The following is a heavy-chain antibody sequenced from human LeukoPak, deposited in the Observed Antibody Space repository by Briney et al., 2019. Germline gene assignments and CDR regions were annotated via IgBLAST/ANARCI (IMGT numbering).Heavy chain of an antibody. V-gene: IGHV1-3*01. CDR2: INAGNGNT. J-gene: IGHJ4*02. CDR1: GYTFTIYA. Sequence: ASGKVSCKASGYTFTIYAMHWVRQAPGQRLEWMGWINAGNGNTRYSQKFQGRVTITRDTSASTAYMELSSLRSEDTAVYYCARDLGDNWGQGTLVTVSS. D-gene: IGHD7-27*01. CDR3: ARDLGDN.